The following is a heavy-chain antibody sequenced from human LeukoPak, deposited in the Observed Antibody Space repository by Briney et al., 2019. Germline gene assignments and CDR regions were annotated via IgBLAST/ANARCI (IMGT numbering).Heavy chain of an antibody. CDR3: ARHEQRLVTAYDY. CDR2: IYTSGTT. J-gene: IGHJ4*02. V-gene: IGHV4-4*09. Sequence: SETLSLTCTVSGGSISGHYWSWMRQPPGKGLEWIGYIYTSGTTNYNPSLKSRVTVSVGTSKNQFSLKLTSVTAAHTAVYYCARHEQRLVTAYDYWGQGNLVTVSS. CDR1: GGSISGHY. D-gene: IGHD6-13*01.